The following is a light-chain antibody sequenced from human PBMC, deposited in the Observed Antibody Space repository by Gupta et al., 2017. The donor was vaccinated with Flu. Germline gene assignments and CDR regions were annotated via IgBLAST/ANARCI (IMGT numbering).Light chain of an antibody. J-gene: IGKJ4*01. CDR3: HQRSNWPLS. CDR2: DAS. CDR1: QSVSSH. Sequence: GERATLSCRARQSVSSHLAWYQHKPGQAPRLLIYDASNRATGIPARFSGSGSGTDFTLTISSLEPEDFAIYYCHQRSNWPLSFGGGTQVEIK. V-gene: IGKV3-11*01.